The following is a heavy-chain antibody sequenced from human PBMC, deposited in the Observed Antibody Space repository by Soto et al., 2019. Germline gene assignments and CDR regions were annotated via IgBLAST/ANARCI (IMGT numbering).Heavy chain of an antibody. CDR3: AREAYCGGDCYSDYYGMDV. J-gene: IGHJ6*02. V-gene: IGHV4-59*01. D-gene: IGHD2-21*02. CDR1: GGSISSYY. Sequence: SETLSLTCTVSGGSISSYYWSWIRQPPGKGLEWIGYIYYSGSTNYNPSLKSRVTISVDTSKNQFSLKLSSVTAADTAVYYCAREAYCGGDCYSDYYGMDVWGQGTTVTVSS. CDR2: IYYSGST.